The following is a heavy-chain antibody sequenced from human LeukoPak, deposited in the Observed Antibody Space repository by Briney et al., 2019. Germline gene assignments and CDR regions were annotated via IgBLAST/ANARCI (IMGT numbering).Heavy chain of an antibody. CDR2: FDPEDGET. CDR1: GYTLTELS. Sequence: GASVKVSCKVSGYTLTELSMHWVRQAPGKGLEWMGGFDPEDGETIYAQKFQGRVTMTEDTSTDTAYMELSSLRSEDTAVYYCARHGFNYDSRWHIDYWGQGTLVTVSS. V-gene: IGHV1-24*01. J-gene: IGHJ4*02. CDR3: ARHGFNYDSRWHIDY. D-gene: IGHD3-22*01.